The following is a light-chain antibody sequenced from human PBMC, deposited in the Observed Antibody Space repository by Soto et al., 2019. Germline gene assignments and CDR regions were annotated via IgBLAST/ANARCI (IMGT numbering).Light chain of an antibody. Sequence: QSVLTQPASVSGSLGQSITISCTGTTSDVGAYNYVSWYQQHPGKAPQLVIYDVTNRPSGVSNRFSGSKSGNSASLTLSGLQAEDEADYYCSSYTSSSTLVFGGGTKLTVL. CDR2: DVT. J-gene: IGLJ3*02. CDR1: TSDVGAYNY. CDR3: SSYTSSSTLV. V-gene: IGLV2-14*03.